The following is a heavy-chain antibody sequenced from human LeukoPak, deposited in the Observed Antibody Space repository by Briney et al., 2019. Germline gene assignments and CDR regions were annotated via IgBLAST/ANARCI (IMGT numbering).Heavy chain of an antibody. CDR1: GFTFSTYA. CDR3: ARVTVTTNDY. D-gene: IGHD4-17*01. V-gene: IGHV3-23*01. Sequence: PGGSLRLSCAASGFTFSTYAMSWVRQAPGKGLEWVSTITTGGRTYYADSVKGRFTISRDNAKNSLYLQMNSLRDEDTAVYYCARVTVTTNDYWGQGTLVTVSS. J-gene: IGHJ4*02. CDR2: ITTGGRT.